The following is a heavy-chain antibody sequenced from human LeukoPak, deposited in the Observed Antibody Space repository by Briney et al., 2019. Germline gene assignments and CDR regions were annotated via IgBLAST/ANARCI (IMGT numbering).Heavy chain of an antibody. J-gene: IGHJ4*02. CDR3: ARDGPRAGRGVIFDS. D-gene: IGHD3-10*01. V-gene: IGHV3-66*01. CDR2: IYSGGSI. Sequence: PSETLSLTCAVYGGSFSGYYWSWVRQAPGKGLEWVSVIYSGGSIYYADSVKGRFTISRDNSKNTLYLQMNSLRAEDTAVYYCARDGPRAGRGVIFDSWGQGTLVTVAS. CDR1: GGSFSGYY.